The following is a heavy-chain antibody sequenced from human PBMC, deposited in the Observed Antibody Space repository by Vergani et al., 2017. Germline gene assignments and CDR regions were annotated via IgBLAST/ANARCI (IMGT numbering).Heavy chain of an antibody. CDR2: INPSGGHT. CDR3: ARGDYDIFTGYRY. J-gene: IGHJ4*02. V-gene: IGHV1-46*03. Sequence: QVQVVQSGAEVKKSGASVKVSCKTSGYTFSNYYMHWVRQAPGQGLEWMGIINPSGGHTNYAQKFQGRVTMTRDTSTSTVYMELSSLRTEDTAIYYCARGDYDIFTGYRYWVKGTLVTVSA. D-gene: IGHD3-9*01. CDR1: GYTFSNYY.